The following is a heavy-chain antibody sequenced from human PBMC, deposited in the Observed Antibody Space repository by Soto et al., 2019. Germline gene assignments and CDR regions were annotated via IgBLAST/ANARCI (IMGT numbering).Heavy chain of an antibody. CDR3: AVDPRLFFVIRGGDYYFDY. J-gene: IGHJ4*02. Sequence: QVQLVQSGAEVKKPGASVKVSCKASGYTFSSYGITWVRQAPGQGLEWLGWISTYNDNTNYTQKLQGRVTMTTDTTADTHYMELRSLRLDDAAVYYCAVDPRLFFVIRGGDYYFDYWGQGTLVTVSS. V-gene: IGHV1-18*01. CDR2: ISTYNDNT. CDR1: GYTFSSYG. D-gene: IGHD3-16*01.